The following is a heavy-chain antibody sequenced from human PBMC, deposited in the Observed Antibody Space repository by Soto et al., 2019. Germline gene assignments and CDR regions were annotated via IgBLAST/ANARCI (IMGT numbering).Heavy chain of an antibody. CDR1: GGTFSGYA. Sequence: GASVKVSCKASGGTFSGYAISWVRQAPGQGLEWMGGIIPIFGTANYAQKFQGRVTITADESTSTAYMELSSLRSEDTAVYYCASRVDSSGHHDAFDIWGQGTMVTVSS. J-gene: IGHJ3*02. CDR3: ASRVDSSGHHDAFDI. CDR2: IIPIFGTA. D-gene: IGHD3-22*01. V-gene: IGHV1-69*13.